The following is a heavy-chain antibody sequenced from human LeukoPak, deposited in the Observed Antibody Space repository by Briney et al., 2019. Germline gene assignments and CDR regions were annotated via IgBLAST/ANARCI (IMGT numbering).Heavy chain of an antibody. V-gene: IGHV3-30*03. CDR2: ISYDGSNK. CDR3: ARAKIGGYCSGGSCYRAPLYYYYYMDV. Sequence: GGSLRLSCAASGFTFSSYWMHWVRQAPGKGLEWVAVISYDGSNKYYADSVKGRFTISRDNSKNTLYLQMNSLRAEDTAVYYCARAKIGGYCSGGSCYRAPLYYYYYMDVWGKGTTVTVSS. J-gene: IGHJ6*03. CDR1: GFTFSSYW. D-gene: IGHD2-15*01.